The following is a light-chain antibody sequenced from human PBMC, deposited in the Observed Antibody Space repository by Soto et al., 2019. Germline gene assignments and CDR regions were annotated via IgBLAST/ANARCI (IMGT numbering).Light chain of an antibody. Sequence: DIVMTQSPLSLPVTPGEPASISCRSSQSLLFSNGYNYLDWYLQKPGQSPQLLISLGSNRAPSGSGTDFTLKISRVEAEDVGVYYCMQGVQTPFTFGPGTKVDIK. CDR3: MQGVQTPFT. V-gene: IGKV2-28*01. J-gene: IGKJ3*01. CDR2: LGS. CDR1: QSLLFSNGYNY.